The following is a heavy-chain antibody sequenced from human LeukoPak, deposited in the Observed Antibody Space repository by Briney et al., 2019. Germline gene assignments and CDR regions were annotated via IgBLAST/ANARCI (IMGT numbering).Heavy chain of an antibody. CDR3: ARGPRITMIVSDGMDV. Sequence: ASVNVSCKASGYTFTSYYMHWVRQAPGRGLEWMGIINPSGGSTSYAQKFQGRVTMTRDTSTSTVYMELSSLRSEDTAVYYCARGPRITMIVSDGMDVWGQGTTVTVSS. J-gene: IGHJ6*02. D-gene: IGHD3-22*01. CDR2: INPSGGST. CDR1: GYTFTSYY. V-gene: IGHV1-46*01.